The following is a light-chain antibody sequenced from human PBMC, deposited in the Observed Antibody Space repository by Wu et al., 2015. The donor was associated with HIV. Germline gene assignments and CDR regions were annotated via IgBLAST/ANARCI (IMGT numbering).Light chain of an antibody. J-gene: IGKJ1*01. CDR2: DTS. V-gene: IGKV3-11*01. CDR3: HQRTTWPRT. Sequence: EIVLTQSPGTLSLSPGDRATLSCRASQSVSGSYLAWFQQKPGQAPRLLIYDTSNRAAGIPTRFSGSGFGTDFTLTISSLEPEDFAVYYCHQRTTWPRTFGQGTKVEVK. CDR1: QSVSGSY.